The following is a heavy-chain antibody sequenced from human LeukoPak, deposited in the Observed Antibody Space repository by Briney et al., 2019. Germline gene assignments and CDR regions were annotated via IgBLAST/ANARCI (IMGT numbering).Heavy chain of an antibody. CDR2: IYYSGST. CDR3: ARQSGNGYSGYDFQAFDI. CDR1: GGSLNSYY. J-gene: IGHJ3*02. D-gene: IGHD5-12*01. Sequence: SETLSRTCTVSGGSLNSYYWSWIRQPPGKGLEWIGYIYYSGSTNYNPSLKSRVTIPVDMSKNQFSLKLSSVTAADTAVYYCARQSGNGYSGYDFQAFDIWGQGTMVTVSS. V-gene: IGHV4-59*08.